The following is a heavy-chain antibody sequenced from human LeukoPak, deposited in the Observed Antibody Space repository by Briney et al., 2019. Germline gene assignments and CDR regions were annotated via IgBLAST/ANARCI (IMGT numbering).Heavy chain of an antibody. Sequence: PSETLSLTCTVSGGSVSSSGYYWSWIRQPPGKGLEWIGYIYYSGSTNYNPSPKSRVTISVDTSKNQFSLKLSSVTAADTAVYYCAREGSDYWGQGTLVTVSS. CDR1: GGSVSSSGYY. CDR3: AREGSDY. J-gene: IGHJ4*02. CDR2: IYYSGST. V-gene: IGHV4-61*08. D-gene: IGHD1-26*01.